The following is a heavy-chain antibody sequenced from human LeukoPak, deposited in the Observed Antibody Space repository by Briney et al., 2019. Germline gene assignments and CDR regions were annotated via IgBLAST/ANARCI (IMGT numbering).Heavy chain of an antibody. Sequence: GGSLRLSCAASGFTFSSYWMHWVRQAPGKGLVWVSRINSDGSSTSYADSVKGRFTISRDDAKNTLYLQMNSLRAEDTAVYYCVVVVVAATAFDIWGQGTMVTVSS. D-gene: IGHD2-15*01. CDR3: VVVVVAATAFDI. CDR2: INSDGSST. V-gene: IGHV3-74*01. CDR1: GFTFSSYW. J-gene: IGHJ3*02.